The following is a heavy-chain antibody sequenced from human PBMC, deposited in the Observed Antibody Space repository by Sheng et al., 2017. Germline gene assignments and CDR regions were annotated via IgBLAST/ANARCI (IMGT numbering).Heavy chain of an antibody. CDR1: GGSFSGYY. J-gene: IGHJ4*02. CDR3: ARGGPGYCTNGVCPGANYFDY. D-gene: IGHD2-8*01. CDR2: INHSGST. V-gene: IGHV4-34*01. Sequence: QVQLQQWGAGLLKPSETLSLTCAVYGGSFSGYYWSWIRQPPGKGLEWIGEINHSGSTNYNPSLKSRVTISVDTSKNQFSLKLSSVTAADTAVYYCARGGPGYCTNGVCPGANYFDYWGQGTLVTVSS.